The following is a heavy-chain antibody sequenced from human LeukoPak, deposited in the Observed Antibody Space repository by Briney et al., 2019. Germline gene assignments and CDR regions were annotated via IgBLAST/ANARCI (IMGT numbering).Heavy chain of an antibody. CDR2: IIPIFGTA. V-gene: IGHV1-69*05. J-gene: IGHJ4*02. CDR3: ARSGFSEHVVLTPRAMTERGLDF. D-gene: IGHD2-21*01. CDR1: GGTFSSYA. Sequence: GASVKVSCKASGGTFSSYAISWVRQAPGQGLEWMGGIIPIFGTANYAQKLQGRVTMTTDTSTTTAYMELRSLRSDDTAVYYCARSGFSEHVVLTPRAMTERGLDFWGQGTLVTVSS.